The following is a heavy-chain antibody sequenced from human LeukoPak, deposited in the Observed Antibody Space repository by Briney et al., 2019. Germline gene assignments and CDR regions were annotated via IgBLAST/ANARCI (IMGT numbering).Heavy chain of an antibody. D-gene: IGHD4-17*01. V-gene: IGHV3-33*06. Sequence: GRSLRLSCAASGFTFSSYGMHWVRQAPGKGLEWVAVIWYDGSNKYYADSVKGRFTISRDNSKNTLYLQMNSLRAEDTTVYYCAKSDYGDHDWYFDLWGRGTLVTVSS. CDR1: GFTFSSYG. CDR3: AKSDYGDHDWYFDL. CDR2: IWYDGSNK. J-gene: IGHJ2*01.